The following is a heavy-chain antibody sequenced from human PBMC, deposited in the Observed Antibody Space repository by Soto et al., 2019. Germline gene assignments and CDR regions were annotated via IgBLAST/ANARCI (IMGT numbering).Heavy chain of an antibody. V-gene: IGHV4-30-4*01. CDR1: GGSISSGDYY. CDR2: IYYSGST. J-gene: IGHJ4*01. CDR3: ASLMTTVTDFDY. D-gene: IGHD4-17*01. Sequence: PSATLSLTCTVSGGSISSGDYYWSWIRQPPGKGLEWIGYIYYSGSTYYNPSPKSRVTISVDTSKKQFSLKLSSVTAADTAVYYCASLMTTVTDFDYWGQGTLVTASS.